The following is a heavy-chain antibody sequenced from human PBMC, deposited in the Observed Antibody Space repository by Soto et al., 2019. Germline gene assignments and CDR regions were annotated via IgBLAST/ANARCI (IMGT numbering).Heavy chain of an antibody. D-gene: IGHD3-10*01. V-gene: IGHV4-31*01. Sequence: QVQLQESGPGLVKPSQTLSLTCTVSGGSISSGGYYWSWIRQHPGKGLEWIGYIYYSGSTYYNPSPQDPVTISVDTSKNQFSLKLSSVTAADTAVYYCARDPDITMVRGPAFDIWGQGTMVTVSS. J-gene: IGHJ3*02. CDR1: GGSISSGGYY. CDR2: IYYSGST. CDR3: ARDPDITMVRGPAFDI.